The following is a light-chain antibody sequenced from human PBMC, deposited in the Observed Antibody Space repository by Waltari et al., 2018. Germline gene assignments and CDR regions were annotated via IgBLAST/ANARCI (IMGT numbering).Light chain of an antibody. CDR2: KSS. J-gene: IGKJ1*01. V-gene: IGKV1-5*03. CDR1: QSISSW. Sequence: DIQMTQSPSTLSASVGDRVTITCRASQSISSWLAWYQQKPGKAPNLLIYKSSTLQSGVPSMFSGSGSGTEFTLTISSLQPYDFATYYCQQYNSYWTFGQGTKVEIK. CDR3: QQYNSYWT.